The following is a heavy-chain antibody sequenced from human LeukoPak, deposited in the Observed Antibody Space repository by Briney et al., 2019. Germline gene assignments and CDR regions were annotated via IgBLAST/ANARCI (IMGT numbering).Heavy chain of an antibody. Sequence: ASVKVSCKASGYTFSNFGISWVRQAPGQGLEWMGWINPNSGGTNYAQKFQGRVTMTRDTSISTAYMELSRLRSDDTAVYYCARGYYDSSGYYTIDAFDIWGQGTMVTVSS. CDR2: INPNSGGT. CDR1: GYTFSNFG. CDR3: ARGYYDSSGYYTIDAFDI. D-gene: IGHD3-22*01. J-gene: IGHJ3*02. V-gene: IGHV1-2*02.